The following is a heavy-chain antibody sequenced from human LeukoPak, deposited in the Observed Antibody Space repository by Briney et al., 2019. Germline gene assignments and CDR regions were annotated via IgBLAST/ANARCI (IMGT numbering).Heavy chain of an antibody. J-gene: IGHJ4*02. V-gene: IGHV3-7*01. CDR2: IKTDGSQI. D-gene: IGHD5-18*01. CDR1: GFTFSSYW. Sequence: GGSLRLPCVASGFTFSSYWMTWVRQAPGKGLEWVANIKTDGSQIYYVDSVKGRFTISRDNAKNSLYLQMNSLRAEDTAVYYCARDLSGIAGYTYGRGIDYWGQGTLVTVSS. CDR3: ARDLSGIAGYTYGRGIDY.